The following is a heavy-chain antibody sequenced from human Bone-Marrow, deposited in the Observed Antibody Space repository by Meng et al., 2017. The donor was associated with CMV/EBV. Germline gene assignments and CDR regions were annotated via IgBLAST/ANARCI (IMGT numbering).Heavy chain of an antibody. CDR2: ISSSSSTI. D-gene: IGHD2-2*01. Sequence: GESLKISCAASGFTFSYSEMNWVRQAPGKGLEWVSYISSSSSTIYYADSMKGRFTISRDNAKNSLYLQMNSLRAEDTAVYYCAREVPYCSSTSCYPNYLDYWGQGTRVTVSS. V-gene: IGHV3-48*03. J-gene: IGHJ4*02. CDR1: GFTFSYSE. CDR3: AREVPYCSSTSCYPNYLDY.